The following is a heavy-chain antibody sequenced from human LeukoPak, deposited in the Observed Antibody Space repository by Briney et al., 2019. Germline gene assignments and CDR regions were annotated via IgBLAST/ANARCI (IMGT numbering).Heavy chain of an antibody. CDR3: ARIALGYCSGGSCYPDYYYGMDV. CDR2: INHSGST. CDR1: GWSFSGYY. J-gene: IGHJ6*02. D-gene: IGHD2-15*01. V-gene: IGHV4-34*01. Sequence: SETLSLTCAVYGWSFSGYYWSWIRQPPGKGLEWIGEINHSGSTNYNPSLKSRVTRSVDTSKNQFSLKLSSVTAADTAVYYCARIALGYCSGGSCYPDYYYGMDVWGQGTTVTVSS.